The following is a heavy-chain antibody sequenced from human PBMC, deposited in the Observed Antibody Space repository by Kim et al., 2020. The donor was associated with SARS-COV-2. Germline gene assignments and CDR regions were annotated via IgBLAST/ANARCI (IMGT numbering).Heavy chain of an antibody. V-gene: IGHV1-24*01. CDR2: FDPEDGET. J-gene: IGHJ6*02. CDR1: GYTLTELS. D-gene: IGHD2-15*01. CDR3: ATDLRPCSGGSCPQVYYYYGMDV. Sequence: ASVKVSCKVSGYTLTELSMHWVRQAPGKGLEWMGGFDPEDGETIYAQKFQGRVTMTEDTSTDTAYMELSSLRSEDTAVYYCATDLRPCSGGSCPQVYYYYGMDVWGQGTTVTVSS.